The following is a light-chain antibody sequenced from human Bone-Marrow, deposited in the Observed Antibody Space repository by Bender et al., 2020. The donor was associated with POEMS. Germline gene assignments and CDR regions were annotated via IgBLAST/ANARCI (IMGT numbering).Light chain of an antibody. CDR3: FSYAGSRV. J-gene: IGLJ2*01. Sequence: QSALTQPASVSGSPGQSITISCTGTSSDVGSYNLVSWYQKHPDKATKLMIYDGTKRPSGVPNRFSGSETGNTASLTSSELQAEDEADYYCFSYAGSRVFGGGTKLTVL. CDR1: SSDVGSYNL. CDR2: DGT. V-gene: IGLV2-23*01.